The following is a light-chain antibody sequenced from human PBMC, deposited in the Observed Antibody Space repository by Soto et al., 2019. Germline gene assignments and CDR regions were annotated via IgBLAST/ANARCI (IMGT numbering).Light chain of an antibody. CDR2: GAS. CDR3: RQYGFSLQT. CDR1: QSVSDNY. Sequence: EIVLTQSPGTLSLSPGERATLSCRASQSVSDNYLAWYQRKPDQAPRLLIYGASSRASGIPDRFSGSGSGTDFTLTISRLEPDAVAVDYCRQYGFSLQTFGQGSKVEV. V-gene: IGKV3-20*01. J-gene: IGKJ1*01.